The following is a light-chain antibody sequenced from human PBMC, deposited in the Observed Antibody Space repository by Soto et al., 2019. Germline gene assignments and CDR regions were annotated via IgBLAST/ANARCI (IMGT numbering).Light chain of an antibody. J-gene: IGKJ1*01. CDR3: HHYNTWPWT. CDR1: QSVNSN. CDR2: GAS. Sequence: TVVAPSPTPPSWSPGERATPSFRASQSVNSNLAWYQQKLGQAPRVLIYGASTRATGIPARFSGSGSETEFILTINSLQSEDFAIYYCHHYNTWPWTFGQGTKVDIK. V-gene: IGKV3-15*01.